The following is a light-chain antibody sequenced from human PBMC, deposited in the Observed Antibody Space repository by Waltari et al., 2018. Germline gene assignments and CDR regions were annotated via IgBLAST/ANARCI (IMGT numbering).Light chain of an antibody. Sequence: NFMLPQPHSVSESPGKTVTISCTRSSGSIASNYVQWYPQRPGSAPTTVIYENNQRPPGVSDRFSGSIDSSSNSAPLTISGLKAEDEADYYCQSYYGTDWVFGGGTKLTVL. J-gene: IGLJ3*02. V-gene: IGLV6-57*04. CDR2: ENN. CDR1: SGSIASNY. CDR3: QSYYGTDWV.